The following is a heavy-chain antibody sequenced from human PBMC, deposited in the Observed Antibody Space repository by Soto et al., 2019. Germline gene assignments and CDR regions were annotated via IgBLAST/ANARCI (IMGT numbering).Heavy chain of an antibody. CDR3: ARFEDIVVVTAALHFYYYYGMDV. Sequence: PSETLSLTCTVSGGSISSSSYYWGWIRQPPGKGLEWIGSIYYSGSTYYNPSLKSRVTISVDTSKNQFSLKPSSVTAADTAVYYCARFEDIVVVTAALHFYYYYGMDVWGQGTTVTVSS. J-gene: IGHJ6*02. D-gene: IGHD2-2*01. CDR2: IYYSGST. CDR1: GGSISSSSYY. V-gene: IGHV4-39*01.